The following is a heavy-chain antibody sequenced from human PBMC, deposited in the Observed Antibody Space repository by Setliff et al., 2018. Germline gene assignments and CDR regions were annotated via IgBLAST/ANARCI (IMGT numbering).Heavy chain of an antibody. J-gene: IGHJ5*02. V-gene: IGHV4-39*07. CDR2: IYHSGST. CDR3: ARTSGSGSSLLPNFSDP. CDR1: DASIGGSGYY. Sequence: SETLSLTCTVSDASIGGSGYYWGWIRQPPGKGPEWIGIIYHSGSTYYNPSLKSRVTISVDTSKNQFSLKLSSVTAADTAVYYCARTSGSGSSLLPNFSDPWGQGTLVTAPQ. D-gene: IGHD3-10*01.